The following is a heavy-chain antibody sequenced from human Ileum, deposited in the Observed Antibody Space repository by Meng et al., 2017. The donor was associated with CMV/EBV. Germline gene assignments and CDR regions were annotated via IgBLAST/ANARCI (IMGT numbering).Heavy chain of an antibody. CDR2: ISSRSSTV. V-gene: IGHV3-48*04. J-gene: IGHJ6*02. CDR1: AFTFSDYS. D-gene: IGHD3-16*01. CDR3: ARGGRGNYYYYYGMDV. Sequence: LSLTCVASAFTFSDYSMNWVRQAPGKGLEWVSYISSRSSTVHYADSVKGRFTISRDTANNSLYLQMNSLRAEDTALYYCARGGRGNYYYYYGMDVWGQEIMVTVSS.